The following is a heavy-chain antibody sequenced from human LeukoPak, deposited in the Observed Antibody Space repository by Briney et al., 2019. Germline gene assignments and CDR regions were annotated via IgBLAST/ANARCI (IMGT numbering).Heavy chain of an antibody. CDR2: IRYDGSTK. V-gene: IGHV3-30*02. CDR3: AKATMLSAWSLDY. CDR1: GFTFSSYG. Sequence: GGSLRLACAASGFTFSSYGTHWVRQAPGKGLEWVAFIRYDGSTKYYADSVRGRFTISRDNSKNTLYLQMNSLRAEDTAVYYCAKATMLSAWSLDYWGQGTLVTVSS. D-gene: IGHD3-10*02. J-gene: IGHJ4*02.